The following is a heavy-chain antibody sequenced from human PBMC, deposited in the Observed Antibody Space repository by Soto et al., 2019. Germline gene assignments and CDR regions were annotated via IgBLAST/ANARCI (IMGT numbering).Heavy chain of an antibody. J-gene: IGHJ6*02. CDR1: GYTFTSYY. D-gene: IGHD1-26*01. Sequence: QVQLVQSGAEVKKPGASVKVSCKASGYTFTSYYMHWVRQAPGQGLAWMVIINPSGGSTSYAQKSQGRVTMPSDRSTSTVYMELSSMRSEDTAVYYCASSGNYDWDYYYYGMDVWGHRTTRTVA. CDR3: ASSGNYDWDYYYYGMDV. V-gene: IGHV1-46*04. CDR2: INPSGGST.